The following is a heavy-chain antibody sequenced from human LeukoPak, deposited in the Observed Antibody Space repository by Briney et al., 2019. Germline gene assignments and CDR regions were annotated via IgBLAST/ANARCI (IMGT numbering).Heavy chain of an antibody. CDR1: GYTFTSYG. CDR2: ISAYNGNT. V-gene: IGHV1-18*01. CDR3: ARAAYGGRSPYYFDY. Sequence: GASVKVSCKASGYTFTSYGLSWVRQAPGQGLEWMGWISAYNGNTNYAQRLQGRVTLTTDTSTSTAYMELRSLRSDDTAVYYCARAAYGGRSPYYFDYWGQGTLVTVSS. J-gene: IGHJ4*02. D-gene: IGHD1-26*01.